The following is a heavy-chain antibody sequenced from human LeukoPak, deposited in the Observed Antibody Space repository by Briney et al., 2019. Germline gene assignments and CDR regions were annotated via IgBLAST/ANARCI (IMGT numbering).Heavy chain of an antibody. CDR2: IYYSGST. CDR3: AELLNLDY. J-gene: IGHJ4*02. CDR1: GGSISSSSYY. D-gene: IGHD2-15*01. Sequence: PSETLSLTCTVSGGSISSSSYYWGWIRQPPGKGLEWIGSIYYSGSTYYNPSLKSRVTIPVGTSKNQFSLKLSSVTAADTAVYYCAELLNLDYWGQGTLVTVSS. V-gene: IGHV4-39*07.